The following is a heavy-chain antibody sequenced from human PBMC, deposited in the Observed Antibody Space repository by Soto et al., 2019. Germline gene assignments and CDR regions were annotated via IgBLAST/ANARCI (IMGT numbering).Heavy chain of an antibody. CDR2: INSDGSST. V-gene: IGHV3-74*01. Sequence: GESLKSSCAASGFTFSSYWMHWVRQAPGKGLVWVSRINSDGSSTSYADSVKGRFTISRDNAKNTLYLQMNSLRAEDTAVYYCAIRASYYDSSGYFDYWGQGTLVTVSS. D-gene: IGHD3-22*01. CDR1: GFTFSSYW. J-gene: IGHJ4*02. CDR3: AIRASYYDSSGYFDY.